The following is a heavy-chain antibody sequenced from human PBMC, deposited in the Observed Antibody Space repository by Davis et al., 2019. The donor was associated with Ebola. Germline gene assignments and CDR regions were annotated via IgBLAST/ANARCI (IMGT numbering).Heavy chain of an antibody. CDR1: GLTFSSSW. D-gene: IGHD4-17*01. Sequence: GESLKISCAASGLTFSSSWMHWVRQAPGEGLVWVSRIDGGGSTRDYADSVKGRFTISRDNTKNTLYLQMNSLRAEDTAVYYCAKDKVTTASFDYWGQGTLVTVSS. V-gene: IGHV3-74*01. CDR3: AKDKVTTASFDY. J-gene: IGHJ4*02. CDR2: IDGGGSTR.